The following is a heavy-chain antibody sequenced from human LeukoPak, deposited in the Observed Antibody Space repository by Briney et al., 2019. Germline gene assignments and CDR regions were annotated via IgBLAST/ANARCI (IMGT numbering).Heavy chain of an antibody. V-gene: IGHV3-20*04. CDR2: INWNGGST. J-gene: IGHJ6*03. CDR1: GFTFDDYG. CDR3: ARVDDCSSTSCYTGLYYYYYMDV. D-gene: IGHD2-2*02. Sequence: PGGSLRLSCAASGFTFDDYGMSWVRQAPGKRLEWVSGINWNGGSTGYADSVKGRFTISRDNAKNSLYLQMNSLRAEDTALYYCARVDDCSSTSCYTGLYYYYYMDVWGKGTTVTVSS.